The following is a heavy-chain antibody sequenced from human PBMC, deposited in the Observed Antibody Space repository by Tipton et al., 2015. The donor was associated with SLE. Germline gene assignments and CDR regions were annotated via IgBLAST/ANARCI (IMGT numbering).Heavy chain of an antibody. D-gene: IGHD5/OR15-5a*01. CDR3: ARGGGSTWYFDL. CDR2: IHYSGST. CDR1: GDSISSYY. V-gene: IGHV4-59*01. Sequence: LRLSCTVSGDSISSYYWSWIRQPPGKGLEWIGYIHYSGSTNYNPSLKSRVTISVDTSKSQFSLKLRSVTAADTAVYYCARGGGSTWYFDLWGRGTLVTVSS. J-gene: IGHJ2*01.